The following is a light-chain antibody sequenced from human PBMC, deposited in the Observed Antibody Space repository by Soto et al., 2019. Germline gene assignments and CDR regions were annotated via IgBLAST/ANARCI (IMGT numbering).Light chain of an antibody. CDR3: QQYNNWTRT. J-gene: IGKJ1*01. Sequence: ETVLTQSPGTLSLSPGETATLSCRASQSVASNSLAWYQQKPGQAPRLLVYGASGRDTEIPDRFSGRGAGTEFTLTISSLQSEDFEVDYCQQYNNWTRTFGQGTKVDIK. CDR1: QSVASN. V-gene: IGKV3-15*01. CDR2: GAS.